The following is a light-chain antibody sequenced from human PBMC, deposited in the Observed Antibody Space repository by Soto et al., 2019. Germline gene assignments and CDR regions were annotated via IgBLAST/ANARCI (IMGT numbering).Light chain of an antibody. J-gene: IGKJ2*01. CDR1: QFISTY. V-gene: IGKV1-39*01. CDR2: AAS. Sequence: DIQMTQSPSSLSASVGDRVTITCRTSQFISTYLHWYQQKPGKAPNLLIYAASKLHSGLPSRFRGSGSGTDFTLIISSLQPEDFGSDYCKQTYSPRRTFGQGTKLEI. CDR3: KQTYSPRRT.